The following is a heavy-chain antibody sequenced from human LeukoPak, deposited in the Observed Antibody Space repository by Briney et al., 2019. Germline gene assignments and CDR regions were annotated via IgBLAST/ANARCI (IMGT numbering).Heavy chain of an antibody. D-gene: IGHD3-10*01. J-gene: IGHJ4*02. CDR3: TTFELLWFGELFGY. Sequence: GGSLRLSCAASGFTFRNAWMSWVRQAPGKGLEWVGRIKSKTDGGTTDYAAPVKGRFTISRDDSKNTLYLQMNSLKTEDTAVYYCTTFELLWFGELFGYWGQGTLVTVSS. V-gene: IGHV3-15*01. CDR1: GFTFRNAW. CDR2: IKSKTDGGTT.